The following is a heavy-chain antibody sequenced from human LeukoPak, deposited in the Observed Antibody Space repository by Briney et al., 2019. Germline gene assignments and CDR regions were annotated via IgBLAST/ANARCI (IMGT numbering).Heavy chain of an antibody. J-gene: IGHJ4*02. V-gene: IGHV3-73*01. CDR1: GFTFTIAW. Sequence: PGGSLRLSCASSGFTFTIAWMTWVRQASGKGLEWVGRIRSKANSYATAYAASVKGRFTISRDDSKNTAYLQMNSLKTEDTAVYYCGLSSGGYWGQGTLVTVSS. CDR3: GLSSGGY. CDR2: IRSKANSYAT. D-gene: IGHD3-22*01.